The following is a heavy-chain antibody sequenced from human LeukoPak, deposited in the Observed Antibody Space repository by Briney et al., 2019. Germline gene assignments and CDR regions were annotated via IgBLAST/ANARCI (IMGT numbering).Heavy chain of an antibody. D-gene: IGHD2/OR15-2a*01. Sequence: GKSLKISCKGSGYPFFGYWIAWLRQMPGRGLEWMGIINPDNADTRYSPSSQGQVTMSVDKSINTASLRWGSLKPSHTAIYYCARFGGPSFRSISFAYWGQGTLITVSS. CDR1: GYPFFGYW. CDR3: ARFGGPSFRSISFAY. J-gene: IGHJ4*02. CDR2: INPDNADT. V-gene: IGHV5-51*01.